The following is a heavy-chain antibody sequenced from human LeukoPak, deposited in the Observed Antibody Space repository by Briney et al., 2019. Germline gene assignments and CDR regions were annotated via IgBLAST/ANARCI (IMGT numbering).Heavy chain of an antibody. Sequence: GGSLRLSCAASGFTFSSYSTNWVRQAPGKGLEWVSSITGSGYTRNAESVKGRFTISRDNSVDTLHLQMSSLSAEDTAIYYCGRDPNGDYVGAFDFWGQGTMVTVSS. D-gene: IGHD4-17*01. CDR2: SITGSGYT. CDR3: GRDPNGDYVGAFDF. J-gene: IGHJ3*01. V-gene: IGHV3-21*04. CDR1: GFTFSSYS.